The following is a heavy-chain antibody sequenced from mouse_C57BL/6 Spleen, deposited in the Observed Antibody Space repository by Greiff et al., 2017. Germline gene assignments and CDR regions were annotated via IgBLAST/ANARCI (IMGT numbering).Heavy chain of an antibody. D-gene: IGHD1-1*01. CDR3: ARKEGTTRGYAMDY. J-gene: IGHJ4*01. CDR1: GFTFSDYG. V-gene: IGHV5-17*01. CDR2: ISSGSSTI. Sequence: EVMLVESGGGLVKPGGSLKLSCAASGFTFSDYGMHWVRQAPEKGLEWVAYISSGSSTIYYADTVKGRFTISRDNAKNTLFLQMTSLRSEDTAMYYCARKEGTTRGYAMDYWCQGTSVTVSS.